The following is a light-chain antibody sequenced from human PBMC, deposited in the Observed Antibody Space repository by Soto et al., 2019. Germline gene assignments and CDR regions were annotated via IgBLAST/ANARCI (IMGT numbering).Light chain of an antibody. V-gene: IGLV2-14*01. Sequence: QSALTQPASVSGSPGQSIAISCTGTSSDVGGYNYVSWYQQHPGKAPKLMIYDVSNQPSGVSNRFSGSKSGNTASLNISGLQAEDEADYYCRSYTTSSTYVFGTGTKVTVL. CDR2: DVS. J-gene: IGLJ1*01. CDR1: SSDVGGYNY. CDR3: RSYTTSSTYV.